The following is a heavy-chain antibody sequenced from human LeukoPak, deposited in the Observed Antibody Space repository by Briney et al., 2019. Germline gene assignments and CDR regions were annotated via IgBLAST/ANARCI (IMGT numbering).Heavy chain of an antibody. CDR3: ARGKEYTYGLLPV. D-gene: IGHD5-18*01. Sequence: GASVKVSCKASVYTFTGYHMHWVRQPRGQGRAWMGWINPNSGGTNYAQKFQGRVTMTRDTSISTAYMELSRLRSDDTAVYYCARGKEYTYGLLPVWGKGTTVTVSS. CDR1: VYTFTGYH. V-gene: IGHV1-2*02. CDR2: INPNSGGT. J-gene: IGHJ6*04.